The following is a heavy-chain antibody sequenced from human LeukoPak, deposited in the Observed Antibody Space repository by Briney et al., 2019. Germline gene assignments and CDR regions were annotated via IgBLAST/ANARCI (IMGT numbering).Heavy chain of an antibody. D-gene: IGHD5-12*01. Sequence: GGSLRLSCAASRVIFSDFDLHCGRQGPGKGLVWVSRIYIDVSSRIYAGSVKGRFTISRDNDKNTLYLQMNSLSAEDTAVYYCVREGGYDPFDNWGQGTLVTVSS. V-gene: IGHV3-74*01. CDR3: VREGGYDPFDN. CDR1: RVIFSDFD. J-gene: IGHJ4*02. CDR2: IYIDVSSR.